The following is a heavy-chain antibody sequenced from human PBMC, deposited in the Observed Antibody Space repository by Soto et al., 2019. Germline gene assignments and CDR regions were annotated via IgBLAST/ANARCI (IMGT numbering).Heavy chain of an antibody. CDR1: GFSFSSYW. D-gene: IGHD2-2*01. CDR3: ARDRGYSTFDI. V-gene: IGHV3-7*01. Sequence: QPGGSLRLSCGASGFSFSSYWMSWVRQAPGKGLEWVANMNQGGSEINYVDSVRGRFTISRDNAKNLLYLQINSLRVEDTAVYHCARDRGYSTFDIWGQGTMVTVSS. J-gene: IGHJ3*02. CDR2: MNQGGSEI.